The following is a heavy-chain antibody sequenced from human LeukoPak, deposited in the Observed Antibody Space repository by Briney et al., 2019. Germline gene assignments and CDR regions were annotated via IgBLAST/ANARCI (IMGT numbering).Heavy chain of an antibody. CDR3: ARDHGRGSTDYFDY. CDR2: ISGSTTDI. D-gene: IGHD3-10*01. CDR1: GFTFTAYT. J-gene: IGHJ4*02. Sequence: PGGSLRLSCAASGFTFTAYTINWVCQAPGKGLEWVSYISGSTTDIYYADSVKGRFTISRDTAKNSLYLQMNSLGVDDTAVYYCARDHGRGSTDYFDYWGQGTLVTVSS. V-gene: IGHV3-21*01.